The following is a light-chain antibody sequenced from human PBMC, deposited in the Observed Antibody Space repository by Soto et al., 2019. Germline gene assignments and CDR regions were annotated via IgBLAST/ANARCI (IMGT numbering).Light chain of an antibody. V-gene: IGKV3-20*01. CDR1: QSVTSSY. J-gene: IGKJ2*03. CDR2: GAS. CDR3: QHDGCSMYS. Sequence: EIVLTQSPGTLSLSLGERATLSCRASQSVTSSYLAWYQQTPRQAPRLLIYGASSSATGIPDRYSGSGCGTDFTLTVTRLEAEDCAVYCYQHDGCSMYSFGQGTKLEIK.